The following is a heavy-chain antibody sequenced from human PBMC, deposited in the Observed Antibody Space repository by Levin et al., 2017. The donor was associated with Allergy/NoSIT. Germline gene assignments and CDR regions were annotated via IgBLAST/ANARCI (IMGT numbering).Heavy chain of an antibody. D-gene: IGHD1-26*01. V-gene: IGHV3-72*01. J-gene: IGHJ6*02. CDR1: GFTFSDPY. CDR3: AREWAASLDV. Sequence: PGGSLRLSCAASGFTFSDPYMDWVRQAPGKGLEWVGRIKNKRDSYIADYAASVKGRFTISRDDSKNSLYLQMNGLKIEDTAVYFCAREWAASLDVWGQGTMVTVSS. CDR2: IKNKRDSYIA.